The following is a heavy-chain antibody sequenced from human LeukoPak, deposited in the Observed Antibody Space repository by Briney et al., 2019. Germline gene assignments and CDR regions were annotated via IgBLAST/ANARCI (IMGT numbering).Heavy chain of an antibody. CDR2: INHSGST. CDR3: AEDYTASTVTTPEGGYYYSGMDV. J-gene: IGHJ6*02. Sequence: NPSETLSLTCAVYGGSFSGYYWSWIRQPPGKGLEWIGEINHSGSTNYNPSLKSRVTISVDTSKNQFSLKLSSVTAADTAVYYCAEDYTASTVTTPEGGYYYSGMDVWGQGTTVTVS. V-gene: IGHV4-34*01. D-gene: IGHD4-4*01. CDR1: GGSFSGYY.